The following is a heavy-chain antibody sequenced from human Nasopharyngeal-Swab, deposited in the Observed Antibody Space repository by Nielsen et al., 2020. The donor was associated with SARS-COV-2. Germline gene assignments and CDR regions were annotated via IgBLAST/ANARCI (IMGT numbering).Heavy chain of an antibody. D-gene: IGHD3-3*01. CDR2: IYYSGST. V-gene: IGHV4-59*08. Sequence: RQAPGKGLEWIGYIYYSGSTNYNPSLKSRVTISVDTSKNQFSLKLSSVTAADTAVHYCARQIYDFWSGYGLVYYYYMDVWGKGTTVTVSS. J-gene: IGHJ6*03. CDR3: ARQIYDFWSGYGLVYYYYMDV.